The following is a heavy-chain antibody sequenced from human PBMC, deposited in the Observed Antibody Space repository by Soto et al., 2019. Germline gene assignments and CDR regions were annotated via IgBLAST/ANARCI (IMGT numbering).Heavy chain of an antibody. CDR2: IYYSGST. J-gene: IGHJ5*02. CDR1: GGSISSGDYY. Sequence: QVQLQESGPGLVKPSQTLSLTCSVSGGSISSGDYYWSWIRQPPGKGLEWIGYIYYSGSTYYNPSLKSRVAISVDTSKNQFSLKLSSVTAADTAMYYCARTADDSYWFDPWGQGTLVTVSS. CDR3: ARTADDSYWFDP. D-gene: IGHD1-1*01. V-gene: IGHV4-30-4*01.